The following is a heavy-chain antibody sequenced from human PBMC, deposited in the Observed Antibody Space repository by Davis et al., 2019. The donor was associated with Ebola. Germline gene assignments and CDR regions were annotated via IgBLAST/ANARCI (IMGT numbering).Heavy chain of an antibody. CDR1: GFTFSSYA. Sequence: GESLKISCAASGFTFSSYAMHWVRQAPGKGLEWVAVISYDGSNKYYADSVKGRFTISRDSSKNTLYLQMNSLRAEDTAVYYCARDLSGTPPYGFFDNWGQGTLVTVSS. CDR3: ARDLSGTPPYGFFDN. V-gene: IGHV3-30*04. D-gene: IGHD1-26*01. J-gene: IGHJ4*02. CDR2: ISYDGSNK.